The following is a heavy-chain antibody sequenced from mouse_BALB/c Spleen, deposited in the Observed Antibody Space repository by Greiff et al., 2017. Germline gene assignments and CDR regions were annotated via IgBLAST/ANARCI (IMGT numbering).Heavy chain of an antibody. D-gene: IGHD1-1*01. CDR1: GYTFTSYY. J-gene: IGHJ2*01. Sequence: QVQLKQSGAELVKPGASVKLSCKASGYTFTSYYMYWVKQRPGQGLEWIGEINPSNGGTNFNEKFKSKATLTVDKSSSTAYMQLSSLTSEDSAVYYCTRSRYYGSFFFDYWGQGTTLTVSS. CDR3: TRSRYYGSFFFDY. CDR2: INPSNGGT. V-gene: IGHV1S81*02.